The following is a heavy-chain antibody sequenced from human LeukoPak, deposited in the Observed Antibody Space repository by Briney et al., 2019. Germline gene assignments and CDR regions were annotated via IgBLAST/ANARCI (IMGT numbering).Heavy chain of an antibody. CDR3: AKDSWAANGIFDPFDI. Sequence: GGSLRLSCEASGFTFSNFAMNWVRQAPGKGLAWVSHVGGGGESFYTHSVKGRFTISRDNSRNTMSLQLNSLRPEDTAVYYCAKDSWAANGIFDPFDIWGQGTMVTVSS. J-gene: IGHJ3*02. V-gene: IGHV3-23*01. D-gene: IGHD3-3*01. CDR2: VGGGGES. CDR1: GFTFSNFA.